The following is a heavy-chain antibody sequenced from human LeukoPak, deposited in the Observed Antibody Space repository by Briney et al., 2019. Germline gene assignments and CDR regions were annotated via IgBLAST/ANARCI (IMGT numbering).Heavy chain of an antibody. CDR2: IYSGGST. J-gene: IGHJ4*02. V-gene: IGHV3-66*04. D-gene: IGHD1-26*01. Sequence: GGSLRLSCAASGFTVSSNYMSWVRQAPGKGLEWVSVIYSGGSTYYADSVKGRFTISRDNSKSTVYLHMSSLRAEDTAVYFCAKQAGRGTYQYYFDSWGQGTLVTLSS. CDR3: AKQAGRGTYQYYFDS. CDR1: GFTVSSNY.